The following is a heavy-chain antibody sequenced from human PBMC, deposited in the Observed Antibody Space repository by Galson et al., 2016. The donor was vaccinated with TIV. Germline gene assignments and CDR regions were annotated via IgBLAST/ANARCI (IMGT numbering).Heavy chain of an antibody. CDR2: INPNSGDT. D-gene: IGHD4-17*01. CDR3: ARDLSSETTTPFDY. CDR1: GYTFTGYY. J-gene: IGHJ4*02. V-gene: IGHV1-2*02. Sequence: SVKVSCKASGYTFTGYYIHYVRQAPGQGLEWMGWINPNSGDTNYAQKFQGRVTMTRDTSIITAYMALTRLRSDDTAMYYCARDLSSETTTPFDYWGQGTLVTVSS.